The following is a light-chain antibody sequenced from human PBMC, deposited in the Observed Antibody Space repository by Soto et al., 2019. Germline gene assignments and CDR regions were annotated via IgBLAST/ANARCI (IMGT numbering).Light chain of an antibody. CDR3: SSYTSTSSPV. CDR2: EVT. J-gene: IGLJ1*01. V-gene: IGLV2-14*01. CDR1: SSDVGGYDF. Sequence: QSALTQPASVSGSPGQSITISCTGTSSDVGGYDFVSWYRQYPGQAPKLLIYEVTHRPSGVPDRFSGSKSGNTASLTISGLQADDEAYYYCSSYTSTSSPVFGPGTKLTVL.